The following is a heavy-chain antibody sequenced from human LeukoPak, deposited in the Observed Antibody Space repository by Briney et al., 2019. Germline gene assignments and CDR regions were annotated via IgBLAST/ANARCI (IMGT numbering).Heavy chain of an antibody. CDR3: ARDIVGATQGWFDP. D-gene: IGHD1-26*01. Sequence: PGGSLRLSCAASGFTFDDYTMHWVRQAPGKGLEWVSLISWDGGSTYYADSVKGRFTISRDNSKNSLYLQMNSLRAEDTAVYYCARDIVGATQGWFDPWGQGTLVTVSS. V-gene: IGHV3-43*01. CDR2: ISWDGGST. CDR1: GFTFDDYT. J-gene: IGHJ5*02.